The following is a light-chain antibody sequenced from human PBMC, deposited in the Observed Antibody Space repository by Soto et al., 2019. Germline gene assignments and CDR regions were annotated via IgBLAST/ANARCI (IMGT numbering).Light chain of an antibody. J-gene: IGLJ7*01. CDR2: DVN. Sequence: QSALTQPASVSGSPGQSITISCTGTSSDIGGYKYVSWYQQHPGKVPKLLIFDVNTRPSGVSDRFSGSKSGNTASLTITWLQYEDEAEYYCFSYTSSTSLIFGGGTQLTVL. V-gene: IGLV2-14*03. CDR1: SSDIGGYKY. CDR3: FSYTSSTSLI.